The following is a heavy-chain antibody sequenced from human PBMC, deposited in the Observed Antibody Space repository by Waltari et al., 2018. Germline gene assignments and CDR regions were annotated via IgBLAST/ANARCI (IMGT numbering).Heavy chain of an antibody. CDR1: GFTFSSYS. V-gene: IGHV3-21*01. J-gene: IGHJ4*02. Sequence: EVQLVESGGGLVKPGGSLRLSCAASGFTFSSYSMNWVRQAPGKGLEWVSSISSSSSYIYYADSVKGRFTISRDNAKNSLYLQMNGLRAEETAVYYCAREGGYSSGWGDYFDYWGQGTLVTVSS. CDR3: AREGGYSSGWGDYFDY. D-gene: IGHD6-19*01. CDR2: ISSSSSYI.